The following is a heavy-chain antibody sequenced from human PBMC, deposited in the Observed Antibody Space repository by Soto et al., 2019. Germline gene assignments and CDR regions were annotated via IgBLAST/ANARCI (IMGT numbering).Heavy chain of an antibody. V-gene: IGHV4-31*02. CDR2: IYYTGRT. CDR3: ARDGARHHHRLHP. J-gene: IGHJ5*02. CDR1: GGSLKSGGYY. D-gene: IGHD3-16*01. Sequence: QVQLQESGPGLVKPSQTLSLTCTVSGGSLKSGGYYWSWIRQHPGRGLEWIGYIYYTGRTYYNPSPESPVTLSVDTSKDQFPLKADFCAGGDTAVDFRARDGARHHHRLHPWGHGTLVTVSS.